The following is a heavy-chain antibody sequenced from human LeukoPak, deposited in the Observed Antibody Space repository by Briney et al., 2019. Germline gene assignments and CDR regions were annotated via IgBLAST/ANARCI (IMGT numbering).Heavy chain of an antibody. Sequence: PGGSLRLSCAASGFTVSTNYMSWVRQVSGEGLEFVSLISAGGTTHYADSVKGRFSISSDNSKNTLYLQMNGLRAEDTAVYYCARVRSDSSGWYEFDYWGQGTLVTVSS. J-gene: IGHJ4*02. CDR2: ISAGGTT. CDR1: GFTVSTNY. V-gene: IGHV3-53*01. D-gene: IGHD6-19*01. CDR3: ARVRSDSSGWYEFDY.